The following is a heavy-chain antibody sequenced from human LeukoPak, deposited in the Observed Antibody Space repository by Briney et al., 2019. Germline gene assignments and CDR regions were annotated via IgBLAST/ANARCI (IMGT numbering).Heavy chain of an antibody. Sequence: GGSLRLSCAASGFTVISNYMSWLRQAPGKGLEWVSVIYSGGITYHADSVKGRFNISTDNSKTTLYLQMNSLRAEDTAVYYCARVDYGDYGFDYWGQGTLVTV. D-gene: IGHD4-17*01. J-gene: IGHJ4*02. CDR1: GFTVISNY. CDR3: ARVDYGDYGFDY. CDR2: IYSGGIT. V-gene: IGHV3-66*01.